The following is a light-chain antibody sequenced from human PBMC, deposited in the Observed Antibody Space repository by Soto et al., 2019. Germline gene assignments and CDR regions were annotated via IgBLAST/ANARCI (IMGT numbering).Light chain of an antibody. Sequence: EIVMTQSPATLSVSPGERATLSCRASQSVSSNLAWYQQKPGQAPSLLIYGASTRATGIPARFSGSGSGTEFTLTISSLQSEDFAVYYCQQYNSWPPLTFGGGTKVEI. J-gene: IGKJ4*01. V-gene: IGKV3-15*01. CDR1: QSVSSN. CDR2: GAS. CDR3: QQYNSWPPLT.